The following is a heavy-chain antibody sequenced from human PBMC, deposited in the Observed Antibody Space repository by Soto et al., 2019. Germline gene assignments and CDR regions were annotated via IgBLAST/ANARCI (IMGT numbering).Heavy chain of an antibody. V-gene: IGHV4-61*01. J-gene: IGHJ5*02. CDR1: GGCVSSGSYY. CDR3: AREAVHGSGSYYKGNWFDP. CDR2: IYYSGST. D-gene: IGHD3-10*01. Sequence: SETLSLTCTVSGGCVSSGSYYWSWIRQPPGKGLEWMGYIYYSGSTNYNPSLKSRVTISVDTSKNQFSLKLSSVTAADTAVYYCAREAVHGSGSYYKGNWFDPWGQGSLVTVSS.